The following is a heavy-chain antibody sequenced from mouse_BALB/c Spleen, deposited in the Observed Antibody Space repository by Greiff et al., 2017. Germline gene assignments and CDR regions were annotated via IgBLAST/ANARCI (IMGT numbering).Heavy chain of an antibody. CDR2: ISSGGSYT. J-gene: IGHJ4*01. V-gene: IGHV5-6*01. Sequence: EVKLVESGGDLVKPGGSLKLSCAASGFTFSSYGMSWVRQTPDKRLEWVATISSGGSYTYYPDSVKGRFTISRDNAKNTLYLQMSSLKSEDTAMYYCARQRNYYGSSYGAMDYWGQETSVTVSS. D-gene: IGHD1-1*01. CDR1: GFTFSSYG. CDR3: ARQRNYYGSSYGAMDY.